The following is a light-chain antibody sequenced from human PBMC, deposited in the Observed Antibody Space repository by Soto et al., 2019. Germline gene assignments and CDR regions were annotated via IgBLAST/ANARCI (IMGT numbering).Light chain of an antibody. V-gene: IGLV4-69*01. J-gene: IGLJ2*01. CDR3: QTWGTGLYVV. Sequence: QLVLTQSPSASASLGASVKLTCTLSSGHSNYAIAWHQQQPEKGPRYLMKLNSDGSHSKGDGIPDRFSGSSSGAERYLTIFSLQSEDEADYYCQTWGTGLYVVFGGGTKLTVL. CDR2: LNSDGSH. CDR1: SGHSNYA.